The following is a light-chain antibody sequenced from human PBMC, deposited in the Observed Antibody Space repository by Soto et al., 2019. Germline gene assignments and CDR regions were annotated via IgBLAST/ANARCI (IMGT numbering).Light chain of an antibody. CDR3: CSYAATSTVV. J-gene: IGLJ3*02. V-gene: IGLV2-23*02. CDR2: EVN. Sequence: QSVLTQPASVSGSPGQSLTISCTGTSSDVANYNLVSWYQQHPGKAPKVMIYEVNKRPSGVSDRFSGSKSGNTASLTISGLQAEDEADYYCCSYAATSTVVFGGGTKLTVL. CDR1: SSDVANYNL.